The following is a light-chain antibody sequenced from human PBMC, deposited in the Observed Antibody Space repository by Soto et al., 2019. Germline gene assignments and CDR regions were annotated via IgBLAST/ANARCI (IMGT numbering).Light chain of an antibody. CDR2: AAS. J-gene: IGKJ4*01. Sequence: DIQIPQSPSTLSASVGDRATITCRASQSISSYLNWFQQKPGKAPNLLIYAASSLQSGVPSRFSGSGSGTEFTLTIISLQSEDFAVYYCQQYNNWPLTFGGGTKVDIK. V-gene: IGKV1-39*01. CDR1: QSISSY. CDR3: QQYNNWPLT.